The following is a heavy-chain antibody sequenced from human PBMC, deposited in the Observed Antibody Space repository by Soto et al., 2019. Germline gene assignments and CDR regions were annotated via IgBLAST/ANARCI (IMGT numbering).Heavy chain of an antibody. D-gene: IGHD3-22*01. Sequence: SETLSLTCTVSGGSISSGDYYWSWIRQPPGKGLEWIGYIYYSGSTYYNPSLKSRVTISVDTSKNQFSLKLSSVTAADTAVYYCARVVVIQPPEFDPWGQGTLVTVSS. CDR2: IYYSGST. J-gene: IGHJ5*02. CDR1: GGSISSGDYY. V-gene: IGHV4-30-4*01. CDR3: ARVVVIQPPEFDP.